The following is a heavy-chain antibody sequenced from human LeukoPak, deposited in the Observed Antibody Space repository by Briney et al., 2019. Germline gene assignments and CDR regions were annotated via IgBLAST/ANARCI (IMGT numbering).Heavy chain of an antibody. CDR1: GFTFSSHA. Sequence: QPGGSLRLSCAASGFTFSSHAIHWVRQAPGKGLEWVAVVPHDATNIYYADSVKGRFTISRDNSKTTLYLQMNTLRVEDTAVYYCARDTNSPFDSWGQGTLVTVSS. CDR2: VPHDATNI. D-gene: IGHD1-1*01. J-gene: IGHJ4*02. CDR3: ARDTNSPFDS. V-gene: IGHV3-30*04.